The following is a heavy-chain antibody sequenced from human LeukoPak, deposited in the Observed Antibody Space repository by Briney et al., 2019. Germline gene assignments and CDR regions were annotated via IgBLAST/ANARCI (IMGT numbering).Heavy chain of an antibody. CDR3: ARGRFGESPYYYYGMDV. Sequence: ASVKVSCKASGYTFTSYGISWVRQAPGQGLEWMGWISAYNGNTNYAQKLQGRVTMTTDTSTSTAYMELRSLRSDDTAVYYCARGRFGESPYYYYGMDVCGQGTTVTVSS. V-gene: IGHV1-18*01. D-gene: IGHD3-10*01. CDR2: ISAYNGNT. CDR1: GYTFTSYG. J-gene: IGHJ6*02.